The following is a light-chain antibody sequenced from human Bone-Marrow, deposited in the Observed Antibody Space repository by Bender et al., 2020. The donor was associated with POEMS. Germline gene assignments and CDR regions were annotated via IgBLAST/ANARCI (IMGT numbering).Light chain of an antibody. CDR3: CSYAAINTWV. V-gene: IGLV2-23*02. CDR1: SSDVGSYKL. Sequence: QSALTQPASVSGSPGQSITISCTATSSDVGSYKLVSWYQHHPGKAPKLMIYEVSKRPSGVSNRFSGSKSGNTASLTISGLQAEDEADYYCCSYAAINTWVFGGGTKLTVL. CDR2: EVS. J-gene: IGLJ3*02.